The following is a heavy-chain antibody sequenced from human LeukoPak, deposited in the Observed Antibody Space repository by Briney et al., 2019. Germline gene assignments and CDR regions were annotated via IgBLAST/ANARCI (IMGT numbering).Heavy chain of an antibody. CDR3: ARHPRKYCSGGSCYSFQSDY. CDR1: GGSVSSGSYY. Sequence: SETLSLTCTVSGGSVSSGSYYWSWIRQPPGKGLEWIGYIYYSGSTNYNPSLKSRVTISVDTSKNQFSLKLSSVTAADTAVYYCARHPRKYCSGGSCYSFQSDYWGQGTLVTVSS. D-gene: IGHD2-15*01. V-gene: IGHV4-61*01. CDR2: IYYSGST. J-gene: IGHJ4*02.